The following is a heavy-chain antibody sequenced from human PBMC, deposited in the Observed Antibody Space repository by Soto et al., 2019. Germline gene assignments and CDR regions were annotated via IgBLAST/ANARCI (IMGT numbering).Heavy chain of an antibody. Sequence: ASVKVSCKVSGYTLTELSMHWVRQAPGKGLEWMGGFDPEDGETIYAQKFQGRVTMTEDTSTDTAYMELSSLRSEDTAVYYCATLSPGPGEWDYWGQGTLVTVSS. J-gene: IGHJ4*02. CDR2: FDPEDGET. CDR1: GYTLTELS. CDR3: ATLSPGPGEWDY. V-gene: IGHV1-24*01. D-gene: IGHD1-26*01.